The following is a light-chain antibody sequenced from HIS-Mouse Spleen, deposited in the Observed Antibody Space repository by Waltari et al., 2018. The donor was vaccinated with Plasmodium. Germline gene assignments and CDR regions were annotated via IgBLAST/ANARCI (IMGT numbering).Light chain of an antibody. CDR3: NARDSSGNHLVV. CDR1: SLRSYY. CDR2: GKN. Sequence: SSELTQDPAVSVALGQTVRITCQGDSLRSYYASWYQQKPGQAPVLVIYGKNNRPSGIPERFSGSRAGNTASLTITGAQAEDEADYYCNARDSSGNHLVVFGGGTKLTVL. J-gene: IGLJ2*01. V-gene: IGLV3-19*01.